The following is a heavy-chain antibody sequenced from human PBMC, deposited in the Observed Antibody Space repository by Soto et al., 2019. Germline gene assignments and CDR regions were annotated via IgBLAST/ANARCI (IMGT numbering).Heavy chain of an antibody. J-gene: IGHJ4*02. CDR2: ISGSGGST. V-gene: IGHV3-23*01. D-gene: IGHD3-22*01. Sequence: PGGSLRLSCAASGFTFSSYAMSWVRQAPGKGLEWASAISGSGGSTYYADSVKGRFTISRDNSKNTLYLQMNSLRAEDTAVYYCVKVLTYYYDSSGYFNRLYFDYWGKGTLVTVSS. CDR3: VKVLTYYYDSSGYFNRLYFDY. CDR1: GFTFSSYA.